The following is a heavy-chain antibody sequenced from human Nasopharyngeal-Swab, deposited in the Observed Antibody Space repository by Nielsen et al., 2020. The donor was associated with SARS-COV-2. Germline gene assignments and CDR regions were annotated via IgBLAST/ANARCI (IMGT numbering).Heavy chain of an antibody. CDR3: ARDFGLNYDTYAMDV. Sequence: GESLKISCAASGFTFNTYNMNWVRQAPGRGLEWVSSISSSSRYIYYADSLKGRFTISRDNAKNSLYLQMNSLRAEDTAVYYCARDFGLNYDTYAMDVWGQGNTVTVSS. D-gene: IGHD3-3*01. CDR1: GFTFNTYN. V-gene: IGHV3-21*01. J-gene: IGHJ6*02. CDR2: ISSSSRYI.